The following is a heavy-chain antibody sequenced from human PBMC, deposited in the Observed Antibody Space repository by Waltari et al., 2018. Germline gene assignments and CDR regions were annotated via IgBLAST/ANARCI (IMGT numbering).Heavy chain of an antibody. CDR3: ATGIIGTTDY. CDR2: FDPETGET. V-gene: IGHV1-24*01. D-gene: IGHD1-20*01. J-gene: IGHJ4*02. Sequence: QVHLVQSWAEAKKPGAPVKVPCRVFGNPLTELSMHWVGQAPGEGLEWMGGFDPETGETIYAQKFQGRVTMTEDTSTDTAYMELSSLTSEDTAVYFCATGIIGTTDYWGQGTLVIVSS. CDR1: GNPLTELS.